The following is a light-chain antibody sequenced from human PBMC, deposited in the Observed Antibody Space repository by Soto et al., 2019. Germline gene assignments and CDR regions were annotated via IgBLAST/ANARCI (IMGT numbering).Light chain of an antibody. J-gene: IGKJ5*01. CDR3: QQRSNWPS. CDR1: QSVTSNY. V-gene: IGKV3D-20*02. CDR2: GAS. Sequence: EIVLTQSPAALSVSPGERATLSCGASQSVTSNYLAWYQQKPGQAARLLIFGASIRGTGIPARFSGSGSGTDFTLTISSLEPEDFAVYYCQQRSNWPSFGQGTRLEIK.